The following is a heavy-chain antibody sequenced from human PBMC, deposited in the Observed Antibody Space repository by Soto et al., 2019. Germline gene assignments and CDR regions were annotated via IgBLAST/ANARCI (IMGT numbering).Heavy chain of an antibody. CDR3: AKGFYASNYALNY. D-gene: IGHD3-22*01. J-gene: IGHJ4*02. Sequence: EVQLLESGGGLVQPGGPLRVSCVASGFTFSTFDMSWARQAPGKGMERVSGISASGGSTYYADSVKGCFSISRDNSKNALYLHMNSLRAEDTAVYHCAKGFYASNYALNYWGQGTLVSVSS. V-gene: IGHV3-23*01. CDR1: GFTFSTFD. CDR2: ISASGGST.